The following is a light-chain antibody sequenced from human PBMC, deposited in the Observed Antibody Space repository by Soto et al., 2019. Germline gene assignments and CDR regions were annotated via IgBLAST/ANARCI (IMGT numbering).Light chain of an antibody. Sequence: QSVLTQPASVSGSPGQSITISCTGTSSDVGGYNYVSWYQQHPGKAPKLMIYEVSNRPSGVSNRFSGSKSGNTASLTISGLPAEDEADHYCSSYTSSSTVVFGGGTKLTVL. CDR1: SSDVGGYNY. V-gene: IGLV2-14*01. J-gene: IGLJ2*01. CDR2: EVS. CDR3: SSYTSSSTVV.